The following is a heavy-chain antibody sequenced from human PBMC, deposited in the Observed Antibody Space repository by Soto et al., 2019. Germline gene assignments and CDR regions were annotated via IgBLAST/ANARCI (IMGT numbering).Heavy chain of an antibody. J-gene: IGHJ4*02. Sequence: QVQLQQWGAGLLKPSETLSLTCAVYGGSFSGYYWTWIRQPPGTGLEWIGEINHSGSTNYNPSLKSRVTISVDTSKNQSSLTLTSVTAADTAVYYCARDKITGPFDYWGQGTLVTVSS. V-gene: IGHV4-34*01. CDR2: INHSGST. D-gene: IGHD2-8*02. CDR1: GGSFSGYY. CDR3: ARDKITGPFDY.